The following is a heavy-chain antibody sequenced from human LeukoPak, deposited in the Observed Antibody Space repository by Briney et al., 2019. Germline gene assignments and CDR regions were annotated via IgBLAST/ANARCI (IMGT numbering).Heavy chain of an antibody. V-gene: IGHV5-51*01. Sequence: TGESLKISCKGVGYSFTTYWIGWVRQMPGEGLEWMGIIYPDDSDARYSPSFQGQVTISADKSISTAYLQWSSLKASDTAMYYCARRSGSWDYYFDYRGQGTLVTVSS. CDR3: ARRSGSWDYYFDY. CDR1: GYSFTTYW. D-gene: IGHD6-13*01. J-gene: IGHJ4*02. CDR2: IYPDDSDA.